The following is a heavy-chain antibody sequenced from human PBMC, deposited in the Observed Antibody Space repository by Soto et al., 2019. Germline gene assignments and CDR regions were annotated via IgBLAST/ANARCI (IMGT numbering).Heavy chain of an antibody. V-gene: IGHV4-59*01. CDR2: TFYRGGT. J-gene: IGHJ4*02. CDR3: ATVVSGSHSDY. D-gene: IGHD1-26*01. CDR1: GCSIKSYY. Sequence: SDTLSLTCPVSGCSIKSYYWSWLRQPPGKGLEWIGYTFYRGGTNYNPSLKSRVTISVDASKNQLSLKLIFVTAADTAVYYCATVVSGSHSDYWGQGTLVTVSS.